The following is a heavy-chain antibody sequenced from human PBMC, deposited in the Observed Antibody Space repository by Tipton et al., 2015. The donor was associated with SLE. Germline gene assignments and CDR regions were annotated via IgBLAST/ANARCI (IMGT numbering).Heavy chain of an antibody. CDR1: GFTFSSNS. Sequence: SLRLSCAASGFTFSSNSINWVRQAPGKGLEWVSSISGNSVSIFCADSVKGRFTISRDNAKNSLYLHLNSLRAEDAAVYYCVRGDSPWAFHTWGQGTMVTVSS. CDR3: VRGDSPWAFHT. CDR2: ISGNSVSI. J-gene: IGHJ3*02. V-gene: IGHV3-21*01. D-gene: IGHD4-11*01.